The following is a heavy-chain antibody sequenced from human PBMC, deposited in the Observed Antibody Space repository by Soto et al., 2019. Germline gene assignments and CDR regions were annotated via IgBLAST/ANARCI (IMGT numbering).Heavy chain of an antibody. Sequence: GASVKVSCKASGYTFTYRYLHWVRQAPGQALEWMGWITPFNGNTNYAQKFQDRVTITRDRSMSTAYMELSSLRSEDTAMYYCASSPYYYYGMDVWGQGTTVTVSS. V-gene: IGHV1-45*02. CDR2: ITPFNGNT. CDR3: ASSPYYYYGMDV. CDR1: GYTFTYRY. J-gene: IGHJ6*02.